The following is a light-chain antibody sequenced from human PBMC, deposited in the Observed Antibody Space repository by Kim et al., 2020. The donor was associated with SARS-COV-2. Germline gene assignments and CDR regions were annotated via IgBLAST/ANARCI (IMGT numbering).Light chain of an antibody. CDR3: QLWDTSGAYGV. CDR1: NIGSYS. CDR2: FDS. Sequence: PGGTARMTCGGNNIGSYSVHWYQQKPGHAPVPVISFDSDRPSGIPERFSGSNSRNTATLTISRVEVEDEADYYCQLWDTSGAYGVFGGGTELTVL. J-gene: IGLJ3*02. V-gene: IGLV3-21*04.